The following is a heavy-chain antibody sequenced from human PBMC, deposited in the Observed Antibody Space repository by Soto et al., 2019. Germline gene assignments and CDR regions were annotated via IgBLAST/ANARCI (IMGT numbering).Heavy chain of an antibody. J-gene: IGHJ6*04. Sequence: SVKVSCKASGGTFSSYAISWVRQAPGQGLEWMGGIIPIFGTANYAQKFQGRVTITADESTSTAYMELSSLRSEDTAVYYCARWDKQIKPDDILTVYYGGRGAPSYYSCFGRDVWGKGTRVTVSS. D-gene: IGHD3-9*01. CDR2: IIPIFGTA. CDR3: ARWDKQIKPDDILTVYYGGRGAPSYYSCFGRDV. CDR1: GGTFSSYA. V-gene: IGHV1-69*13.